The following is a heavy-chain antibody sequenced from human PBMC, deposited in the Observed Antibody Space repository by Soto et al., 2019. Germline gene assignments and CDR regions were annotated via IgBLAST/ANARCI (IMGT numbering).Heavy chain of an antibody. CDR3: ARIRSSGRGYLYY. J-gene: IGHJ4*02. V-gene: IGHV3-30*03. CDR2: ISKDGSSK. Sequence: PGGSLSLSCAASEFTFSIYCMQWVRQAPGKGLEWVAAISKDGSSKYYADSVKGRFTISRDNSKNTLYLQMNSLRAEDTVFYYCARIRSSGRGYLYYWGRGTLVAVSS. D-gene: IGHD6-13*01. CDR1: EFTFSIYC.